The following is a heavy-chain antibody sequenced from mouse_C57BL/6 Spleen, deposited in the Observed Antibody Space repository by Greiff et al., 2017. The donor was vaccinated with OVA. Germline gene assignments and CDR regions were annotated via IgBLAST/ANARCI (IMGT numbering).Heavy chain of an antibody. D-gene: IGHD2-4*01. Sequence: VQLQQPGAELVRPGTSVKLSCKASGYTFTSYWMHWVKQRPGQGLEWIGVIDPSDSYTNYNQKFKGKATLTVDTSSSTAYMQLSSLTSEDTAVYYCARLGYDYDRGVDYWGQGTTLTVSS. CDR3: ARLGYDYDRGVDY. J-gene: IGHJ2*01. V-gene: IGHV1-59*01. CDR1: GYTFTSYW. CDR2: IDPSDSYT.